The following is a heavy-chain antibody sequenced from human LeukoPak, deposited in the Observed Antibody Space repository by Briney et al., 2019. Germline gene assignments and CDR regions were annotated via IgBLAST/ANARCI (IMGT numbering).Heavy chain of an antibody. Sequence: ASVKVSCKASGYTFTNYYMHWVRQAPGQGLEWMGIINPSGGSTNYAQKFQGRVTITADKSTSTAYMELSSLRSEDTAVYYCAADYHTGYLDYWGQGTLVTVSS. D-gene: IGHD5-12*01. CDR2: INPSGGST. CDR1: GYTFTNYY. J-gene: IGHJ4*02. V-gene: IGHV1-46*01. CDR3: AADYHTGYLDY.